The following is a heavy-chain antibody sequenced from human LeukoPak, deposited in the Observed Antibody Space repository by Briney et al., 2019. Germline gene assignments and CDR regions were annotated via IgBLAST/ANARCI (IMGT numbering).Heavy chain of an antibody. Sequence: GGSLRLSCAASGFTFSSYGMHWVRQAPGKGLEWVAVIWYDGSNKYYADSVKGRFTISRDNSKNTLYLQMNSLRAEDTAVYYCAKAQYGGASLGQFDYWGQGTLVTVSS. V-gene: IGHV3-33*06. CDR3: AKAQYGGASLGQFDY. CDR2: IWYDGSNK. J-gene: IGHJ4*02. CDR1: GFTFSSYG. D-gene: IGHD4/OR15-4a*01.